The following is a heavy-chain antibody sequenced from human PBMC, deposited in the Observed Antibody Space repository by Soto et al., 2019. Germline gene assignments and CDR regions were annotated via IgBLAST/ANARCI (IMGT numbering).Heavy chain of an antibody. J-gene: IGHJ6*03. CDR2: IYYSGST. CDR1: GGSISSYY. CDR3: ARDRGDYDILTGSVRRKKYYYYYMDV. D-gene: IGHD3-9*01. Sequence: PSETLSLTCTVSGGSISSYYWSWIRQPPGKGLEWIGYIYYSGSTNYNPSLKSRVTISVDTSKNQFSLKLSSVTAADTAVYYCARDRGDYDILTGSVRRKKYYYYYMDVWGKGTTVTVSS. V-gene: IGHV4-59*01.